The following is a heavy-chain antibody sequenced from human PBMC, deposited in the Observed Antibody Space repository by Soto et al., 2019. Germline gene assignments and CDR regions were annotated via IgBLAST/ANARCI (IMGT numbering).Heavy chain of an antibody. CDR1: GYTFTSYY. V-gene: IGHV1-46*01. D-gene: IGHD3-9*01. CDR2: IYPSGGST. Sequence: ASVKVSCKASGYTFTSYYMHWVRQAPGQGLEWMGRIYPSGGSTDYAQKFQGRVTMTRDASTSTAYMELSSLRSEDTAVYYCARGIKKPNYDILTGYPAYYYYGMDVWGQGTTVTVSS. CDR3: ARGIKKPNYDILTGYPAYYYYGMDV. J-gene: IGHJ6*02.